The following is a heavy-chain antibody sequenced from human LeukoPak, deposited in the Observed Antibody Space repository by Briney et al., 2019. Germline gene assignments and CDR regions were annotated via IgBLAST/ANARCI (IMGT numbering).Heavy chain of an antibody. CDR3: ARLPLVDWYFDL. CDR1: GYTFSNHG. D-gene: IGHD2-8*02. V-gene: IGHV7-4-1*02. J-gene: IGHJ2*01. CDR2: INTNTGNP. Sequence: ASVKVSCKASGYTFSNHGINWVRQAPGQGLEWMGWINTNTGNPTYAQGFTGRFVFSLDTSVSTTYLQISSLKAEDSAVYYCARLPLVDWYFDLWGRGTLLTVSS.